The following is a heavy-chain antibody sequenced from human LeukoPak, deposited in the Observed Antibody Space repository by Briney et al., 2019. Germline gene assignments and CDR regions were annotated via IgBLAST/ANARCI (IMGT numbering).Heavy chain of an antibody. J-gene: IGHJ4*02. D-gene: IGHD2-15*01. V-gene: IGHV3-30*02. CDR3: AKDINFHCRGDCSDS. Sequence: GGSLRLSCVTSGFTFTNFGMHWVRQAPGKGLEWVAFIQIDGRNQYYADSVKGRFTISRDNSNNTLSLQMNSLRAEDTAVYYCAKDINFHCRGDCSDSWGKGTLATVSS. CDR2: IQIDGRNQ. CDR1: GFTFTNFG.